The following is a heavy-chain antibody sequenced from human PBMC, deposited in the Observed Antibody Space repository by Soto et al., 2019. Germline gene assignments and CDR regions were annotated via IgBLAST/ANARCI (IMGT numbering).Heavy chain of an antibody. J-gene: IGHJ6*02. D-gene: IGHD2-8*01. CDR3: TRSRRRLLMVYGFGGMDV. CDR1: EFTSSNYI. V-gene: IGHV3-23*01. CDR2: ISGSVDGT. Sequence: PGGSLRLSCAGSEFTSSNYIMSCVRQAAWKGLEWGSGISGSVDGTYYGDSVKGRFTISRDSSSSTLYLEMKNLRGEDTAVYFCTRSRRRLLMVYGFGGMDVWGQATTVTVSS.